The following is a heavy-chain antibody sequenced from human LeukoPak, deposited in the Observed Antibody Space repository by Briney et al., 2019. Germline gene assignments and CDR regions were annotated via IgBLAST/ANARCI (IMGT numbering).Heavy chain of an antibody. CDR2: INHSGST. J-gene: IGHJ4*02. CDR3: ARRRPTAYYYDSSGQEFDY. Sequence: SETLSLTCAVYGGSFSGYSWSWIRQPPGKGLEWIGEINHSGSTNYNPSLKSRVTISVDTSKDQLSLKLSSVTAADTAVYYCARRRPTAYYYDSSGQEFDYWGQGTLVTVSS. D-gene: IGHD3-22*01. CDR1: GGSFSGYS. V-gene: IGHV4-34*01.